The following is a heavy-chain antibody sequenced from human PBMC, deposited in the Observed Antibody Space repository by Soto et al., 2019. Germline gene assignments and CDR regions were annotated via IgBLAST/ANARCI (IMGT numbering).Heavy chain of an antibody. Sequence: EVQLVESGGGLVQPGGSLRLSCAASGFTFSSYDMHWVRQATGKGLEWVSAIGTAGDTYYPGSVKGRFTISRENAKNSLYLQMNRLRAGDTAVYYCARGSTVTKNYWYFDLWGRGTLVTVSS. CDR3: ARGSTVTKNYWYFDL. CDR1: GFTFSSYD. CDR2: IGTAGDT. V-gene: IGHV3-13*01. J-gene: IGHJ2*01. D-gene: IGHD4-17*01.